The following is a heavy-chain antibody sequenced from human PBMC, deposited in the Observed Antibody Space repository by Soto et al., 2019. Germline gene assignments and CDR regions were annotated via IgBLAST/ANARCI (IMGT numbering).Heavy chain of an antibody. CDR2: IYYSGST. CDR1: GGSISSSSYY. J-gene: IGHJ5*02. CDR3: ARLGGYCSGGSCYWWFDP. D-gene: IGHD2-15*01. Sequence: ETLSLTCTVSGGSISSSSYYWGWIRQPPGKGLEWIGSIYYSGSTYYNPSLKSRVTISVDTSKNQFSLKLSSVAAADTAVYYCARLGGYCSGGSCYWWFDPWGQGTLVTVSS. V-gene: IGHV4-39*01.